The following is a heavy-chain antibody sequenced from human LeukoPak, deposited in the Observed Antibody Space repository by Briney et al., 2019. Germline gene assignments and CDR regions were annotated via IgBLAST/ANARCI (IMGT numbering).Heavy chain of an antibody. Sequence: GESLKISCKGSGYSFTSYWIGWVRQMPGKGLEWTGIIYPGDSDTRYSPSFQGQVTISADKSISTAYLQWSSLKASDTAMYYCARDGDYYDSSGYAPFQHWGQGTLVTVSS. D-gene: IGHD3-22*01. CDR3: ARDGDYYDSSGYAPFQH. CDR2: IYPGDSDT. J-gene: IGHJ1*01. V-gene: IGHV5-51*01. CDR1: GYSFTSYW.